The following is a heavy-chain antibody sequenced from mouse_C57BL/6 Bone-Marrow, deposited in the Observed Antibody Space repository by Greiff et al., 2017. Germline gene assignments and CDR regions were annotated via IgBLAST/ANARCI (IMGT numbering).Heavy chain of an antibody. CDR2: IVPANGNT. D-gene: IGHD1-1*01. J-gene: IGHJ4*01. V-gene: IGHV14-3*01. Sequence: VQLQQSVAELVRPGASVKLSCTASGFNIKNTYMHWVKQRPEHGLEWIGRIVPANGNTKYAPKFPGKATITADTSSNTAYLQLISLTSEDTAIYYCARWFYYYGSSFPYAMDYWGQGTSGTVSS. CDR1: GFNIKNTY. CDR3: ARWFYYYGSSFPYAMDY.